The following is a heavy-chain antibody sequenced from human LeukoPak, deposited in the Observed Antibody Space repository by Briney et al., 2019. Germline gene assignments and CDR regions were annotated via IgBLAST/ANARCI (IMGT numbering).Heavy chain of an antibody. CDR3: ARVTRIAAAGRPVRHYGMDV. D-gene: IGHD6-13*01. J-gene: IGHJ6*02. CDR1: GYTFTCYY. Sequence: ASVKVSCKASGYTFTCYYMHWVRQAPGQGLEWMGWINPNSGGTNYAQKFQGRVTMTRDTSISTAYMELSRLRSDDTAVYYCARVTRIAAAGRPVRHYGMDVWGQGTTVTVSS. CDR2: INPNSGGT. V-gene: IGHV1-2*02.